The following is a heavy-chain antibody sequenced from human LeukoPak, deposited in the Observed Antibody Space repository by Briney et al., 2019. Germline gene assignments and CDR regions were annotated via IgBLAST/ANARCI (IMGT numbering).Heavy chain of an antibody. CDR1: RGTFSSYA. CDR3: ARADGSDAFDI. D-gene: IGHD5-24*01. J-gene: IGHJ3*02. V-gene: IGHV1-69*05. CDR2: IIPIFGTA. Sequence: SVKVFCKASRGTFSSYAISWVRQAPGQGLEWMGRIIPIFGTANYAQKFRGRVTITTAQSTSTAYMELSSLRSEDTAVYYCARADGSDAFDIWGQGTMVTLS.